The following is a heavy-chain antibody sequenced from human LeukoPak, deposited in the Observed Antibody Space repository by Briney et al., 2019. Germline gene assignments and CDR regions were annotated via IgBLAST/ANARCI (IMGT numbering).Heavy chain of an antibody. CDR1: GFTFSGHW. Sequence: GGSLRLSCAASGFTFSGHWMSWVRQAPGKGLEWVANINQGGSDKYYVDSVKGRFTISRDNTNNLLYLQMNSLRGEDTAVYYCTRDRSRAEDDWGQGTLVTVSS. CDR3: TRDRSRAEDD. D-gene: IGHD1-14*01. CDR2: INQGGSDK. V-gene: IGHV3-7*01. J-gene: IGHJ4*02.